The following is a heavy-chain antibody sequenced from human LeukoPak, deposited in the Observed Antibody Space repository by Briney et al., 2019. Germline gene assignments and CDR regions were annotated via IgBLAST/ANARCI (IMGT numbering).Heavy chain of an antibody. CDR1: GGSISSYY. CDR3: GRGSRLGVVERDAFDI. Sequence: SETLSLTCTVSGGSISSYYWSWIRQPPGKGLEWIGYIYYSGSTNYNPSLKSRVTISVGTSKNQFSLKLSSVTAADTAVYYCGRGSRLGVVERDAFDIWGQGTMVTVSS. V-gene: IGHV4-59*01. D-gene: IGHD3-3*01. CDR2: IYYSGST. J-gene: IGHJ3*02.